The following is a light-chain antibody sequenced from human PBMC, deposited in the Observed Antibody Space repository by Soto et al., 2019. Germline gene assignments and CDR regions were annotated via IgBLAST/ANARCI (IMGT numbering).Light chain of an antibody. CDR3: QQRSNWPPIT. J-gene: IGKJ5*01. Sequence: ERSTLSCRASQSVSSNLAWYRQKPGQAPRLLIYGASSRATGIPDRFSGSGSGTDFTLTISRLEPEDFAVYYCQQRSNWPPITFGQGTRLEIK. CDR2: GAS. CDR1: QSVSSN. V-gene: IGKV3D-20*02.